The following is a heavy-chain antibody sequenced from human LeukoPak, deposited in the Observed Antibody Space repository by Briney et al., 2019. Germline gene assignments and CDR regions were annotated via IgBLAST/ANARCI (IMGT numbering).Heavy chain of an antibody. J-gene: IGHJ3*02. CDR3: ARHRMVRGVYLFDAFDI. Sequence: GESLKISCKGSGYSFTSYWIGWVRQMPGKGLEWMGIIYLGDSDTRYSPSFQGQVTISADKSISTAYLQWSSLKASDTAMYYCARHRMVRGVYLFDAFDIWGQGTMVTVSS. V-gene: IGHV5-51*01. CDR2: IYLGDSDT. D-gene: IGHD3-10*01. CDR1: GYSFTSYW.